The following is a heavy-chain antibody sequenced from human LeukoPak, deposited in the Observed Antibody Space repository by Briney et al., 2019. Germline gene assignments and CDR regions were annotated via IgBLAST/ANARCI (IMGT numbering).Heavy chain of an antibody. CDR3: ARVGGNSKGYYFDY. CDR2: INHSGST. J-gene: IGHJ4*02. V-gene: IGHV4-34*01. CDR1: GGSFSGYY. Sequence: PSETLSLTCAVYGGSFSGYYWSWLRQPPGKGLEWIGEINHSGSTNYNPSLKGRVTISVDTSKNQFSLKLSSVTAADTAVYYCARVGGNSKGYYFDYWGQGTLVTVSS. D-gene: IGHD4-23*01.